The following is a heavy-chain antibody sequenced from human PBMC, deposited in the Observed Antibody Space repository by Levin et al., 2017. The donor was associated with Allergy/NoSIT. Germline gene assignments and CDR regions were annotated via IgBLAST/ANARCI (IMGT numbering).Heavy chain of an antibody. J-gene: IGHJ4*02. Sequence: QTGGSLRLSCAASGFTFSSYDMHWVRQATGKGLEWVSAIGTAGDTYYPGSVKGRFTISRENAKNSLYLQMNSLRAGDTAVYYCARVEYSYGYGYWGQGTLVTVSS. D-gene: IGHD5-18*01. CDR2: IGTAGDT. CDR3: ARVEYSYGYGY. V-gene: IGHV3-13*04. CDR1: GFTFSSYD.